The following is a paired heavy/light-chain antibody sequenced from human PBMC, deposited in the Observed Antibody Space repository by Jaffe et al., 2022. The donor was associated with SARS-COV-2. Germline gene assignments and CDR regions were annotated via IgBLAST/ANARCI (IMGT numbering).Light chain of an antibody. V-gene: IGLV1-40*01. CDR3: QSYDSSLSGFWV. Sequence: QSVLTQPPSVSGAPGQRVTISCTGSSSNIGAGYDVHWYQQLPGTAPKLLIYGNSNRPSGVPDRFSGSKSGTSASLAITGLQAEDEANYYCQSYDSSLSGFWVFGGGTKLTVL. CDR1: SSNIGAGYD. J-gene: IGLJ3*02. CDR2: GNS.
Heavy chain of an antibody. V-gene: IGHV1-69*01. CDR3: ATSWRADYGGNYNWFDP. J-gene: IGHJ5*02. Sequence: QVQLVQSGAEVKKPGSSVKVSCKASGGTFSSYAFSWVRQAPGQGLEWMGGIIPIFGTANYAQEFQGRVTITADEFTSTAHMELSSLRSEDTAVYYCATSWRADYGGNYNWFDPWGQGTLVTVSS. CDR1: GGTFSSYA. D-gene: IGHD4-17*01. CDR2: IIPIFGTA.